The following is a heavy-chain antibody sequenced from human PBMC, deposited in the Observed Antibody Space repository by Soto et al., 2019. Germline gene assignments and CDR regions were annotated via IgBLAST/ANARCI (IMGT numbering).Heavy chain of an antibody. V-gene: IGHV5-51*01. Sequence: GESLKISCKGSGYSFSTYWIAWVRQMPGKGLEWMGIIYPGDSDTRYSPSFQGQVTISVDKSISTAYLQWSSLKASDSAMYYCARQDTYSSSWYEWGQGTLVTVSS. CDR1: GYSFSTYW. J-gene: IGHJ4*02. CDR2: IYPGDSDT. CDR3: ARQDTYSSSWYE. D-gene: IGHD6-13*01.